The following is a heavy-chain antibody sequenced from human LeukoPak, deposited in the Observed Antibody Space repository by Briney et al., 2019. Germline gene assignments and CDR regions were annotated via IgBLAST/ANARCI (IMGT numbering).Heavy chain of an antibody. Sequence: ESGPTLVNPTQTLTLTCTFSGFSLSTSGMCVTWIRQPPGKALECLARIDWDDDKYYSTSLKTRLTISKDTSKNQVVLTMTNMDPVDTATYYCARTPLIGEWNYYFEYWGQGTLVTVSS. V-gene: IGHV2-70*11. CDR3: ARTPLIGEWNYYFEY. D-gene: IGHD3-10*01. CDR2: IDWDDDK. J-gene: IGHJ4*02. CDR1: GFSLSTSGMC.